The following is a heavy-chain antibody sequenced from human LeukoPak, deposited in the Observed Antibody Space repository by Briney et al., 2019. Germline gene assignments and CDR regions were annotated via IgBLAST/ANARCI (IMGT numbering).Heavy chain of an antibody. V-gene: IGHV3-48*03. J-gene: IGHJ3*02. CDR3: ARAPISWNSVGAFDI. CDR2: ISSSGSTI. Sequence: PGGSLRLSCAASGFTFSSYEMNCVRQAPGKGLEWVSYISSSGSTIYYADSVKGRFTISRDNAKNSLYLQMNSLRAEDTAVYYCARAPISWNSVGAFDIWGQGTMVTVSS. D-gene: IGHD1-7*01. CDR1: GFTFSSYE.